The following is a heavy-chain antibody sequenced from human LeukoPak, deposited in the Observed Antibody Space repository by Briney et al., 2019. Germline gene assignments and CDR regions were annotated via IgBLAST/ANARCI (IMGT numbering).Heavy chain of an antibody. CDR1: GFTFSSYG. V-gene: IGHV3-33*06. CDR3: AKDPMVRGVIITTRKNYFDY. CDR2: IWYDGSNK. J-gene: IGHJ4*02. D-gene: IGHD3-10*01. Sequence: GGSLRLSCAASGFTFSSYGMHWVRQAPGKGLEWVAVIWYDGSNKYYADSVKGRFTISRDNSKNTLYLQMNSLRAEDTAVYYCAKDPMVRGVIITTRKNYFDYWGQGTLVTVSS.